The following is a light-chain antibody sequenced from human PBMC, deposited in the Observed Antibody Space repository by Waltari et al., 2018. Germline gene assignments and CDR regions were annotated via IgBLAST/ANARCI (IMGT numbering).Light chain of an antibody. J-gene: IGKJ1*01. V-gene: IGKV3-20*01. Sequence: EIVLTQSPGTLSLSPGERATLSCRASQSVSRALAWYQQNPGQAPRLLIYCASNRATGIPDRFSGSGSVTDFSLIISRLEPEDFAVYYCQHYVSLPVTFGQGTKVEIK. CDR3: QHYVSLPVT. CDR2: CAS. CDR1: QSVSRA.